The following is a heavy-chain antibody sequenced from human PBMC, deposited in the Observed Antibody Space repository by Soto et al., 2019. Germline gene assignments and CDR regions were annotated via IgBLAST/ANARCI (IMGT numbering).Heavy chain of an antibody. CDR1: GFTFSSYA. V-gene: IGHV3-23*01. CDR2: ISGSGGST. CDR3: AKDEYYYDSSGYYYGGNWFDP. J-gene: IGHJ5*02. D-gene: IGHD3-22*01. Sequence: EVQLLESGGGLVQPGGSLRLSCAASGFTFSSYAMSWVRQAPGKGLEWVSAISGSGGSTYYADSVKGWFTISRDNSKNTLYLQMNSLRAEDTAVYYCAKDEYYYDSSGYYYGGNWFDPWGQGTLVTVSS.